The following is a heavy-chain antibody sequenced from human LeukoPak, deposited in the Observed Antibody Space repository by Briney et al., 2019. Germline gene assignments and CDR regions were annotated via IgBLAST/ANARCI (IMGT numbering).Heavy chain of an antibody. V-gene: IGHV1-46*01. CDR2: INPSGGST. CDR3: AGKSYDSSGYYYYFDY. D-gene: IGHD3-22*01. Sequence: GASVKVSCKASGYTFTSYYMHWVRQAPGQGLEWMGIINPSGGSTSYAQKFQGRVTMTRDTSTSTVYMELSSLRSEDTAVYYCAGKSYDSSGYYYYFDYWGQGTLDTVSS. J-gene: IGHJ4*02. CDR1: GYTFTSYY.